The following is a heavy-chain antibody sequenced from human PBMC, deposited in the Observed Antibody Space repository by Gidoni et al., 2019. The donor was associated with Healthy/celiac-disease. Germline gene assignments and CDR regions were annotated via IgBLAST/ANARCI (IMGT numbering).Heavy chain of an antibody. D-gene: IGHD2-8*01. CDR2: IKQDGSEK. V-gene: IGHV3-7*03. Sequence: EVQLVESGGGLVQPGGSLRLSCAASGFTFSSYWMSWVRHAPGTGLEWVANIKQDGSEKYYVDSVKGRFTISIDNAKNSLYLQMNSLRAEDTAVYYCARSTSYCTNGVCSLIGAYYYYYMDVWGKGTTVTVSS. J-gene: IGHJ6*03. CDR3: ARSTSYCTNGVCSLIGAYYYYYMDV. CDR1: GFTFSSYW.